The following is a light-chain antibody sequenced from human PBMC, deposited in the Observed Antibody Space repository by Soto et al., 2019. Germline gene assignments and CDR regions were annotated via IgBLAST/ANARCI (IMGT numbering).Light chain of an antibody. CDR1: SSNIGRNT. CDR3: AAWDASLSVL. V-gene: IGLV1-44*01. CDR2: FND. J-gene: IGLJ1*01. Sequence: QSVLTQPPSASGTPGQRVTISCSGSSSNIGRNTVNWYQQVPGTAPRLLIYFNDQRPSGVPDRFSGSKSGTSASLTISGLLSEDEADYYCAAWDASLSVLFGTRTKLTVL.